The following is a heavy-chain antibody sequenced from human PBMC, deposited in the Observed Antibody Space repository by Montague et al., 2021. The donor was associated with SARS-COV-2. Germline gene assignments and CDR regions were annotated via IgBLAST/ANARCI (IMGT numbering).Heavy chain of an antibody. CDR1: GGSISSYY. CDR3: ARGSDGPDAFDI. V-gene: IGHV4-59*01. D-gene: IGHD5-18*01. J-gene: IGHJ3*02. CDR2: RYYSGST. Sequence: SETLSLTCTVSGGSISSYYWSWTRQPPGKGLGWIGYRYYSGSTNYNPYLKGRVTISLDTSKNQFSLKLNSVTATDTAVYYCARGSDGPDAFDIWGQGTMVTVSS.